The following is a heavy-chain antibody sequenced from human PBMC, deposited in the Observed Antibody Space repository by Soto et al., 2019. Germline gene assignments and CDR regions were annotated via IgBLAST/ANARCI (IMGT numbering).Heavy chain of an antibody. J-gene: IGHJ5*02. Sequence: EVQLVESGGGLVQPGGSLRLSCAASGFTFTNHWMHWVRQAPGQGLVWVSRISNDGSDTVYADSVKGRFTISRDNAKNTLYLQMNSLRAEDTAVYYCVSDVPHNWFDPWGQGILVTVSS. CDR2: ISNDGSDT. CDR3: VSDVPHNWFDP. V-gene: IGHV3-74*01. CDR1: GFTFTNHW.